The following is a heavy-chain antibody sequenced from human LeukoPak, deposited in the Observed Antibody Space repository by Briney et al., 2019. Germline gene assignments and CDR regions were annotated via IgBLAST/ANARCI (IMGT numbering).Heavy chain of an antibody. CDR3: AREGAATRFDP. V-gene: IGHV4-61*02. J-gene: IGHJ5*02. CDR2: IYTSGST. CDR1: GGSISSGSYY. Sequence: PSETLSLTCTVSGGSISSGSYYWSWIRQPAGKGLEWIGRIYTSGSTNYNPSLKSRVTISVDTSKNQFSLKLSSVTAADTAVYYCAREGAATRFDPWAREPWSPSPQ. D-gene: IGHD1-26*01.